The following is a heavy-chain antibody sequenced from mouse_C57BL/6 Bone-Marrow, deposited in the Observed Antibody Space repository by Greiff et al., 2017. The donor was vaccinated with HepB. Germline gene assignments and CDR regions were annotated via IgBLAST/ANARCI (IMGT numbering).Heavy chain of an antibody. CDR3: ASPIYYGTSWFAY. J-gene: IGHJ3*01. D-gene: IGHD2-1*01. CDR2: ISSGGSYT. V-gene: IGHV5-6*01. CDR1: GFTFSSYG. Sequence: EVNVVESGGDLVKPGGSLKLSCAASGFTFSSYGMSWVRQTPDKRLEWVATISSGGSYTYYPDSVKGRFTISRDNAKNTLYLQMSSLKSEDTAMYYCASPIYYGTSWFAYWGQGTLVTVSA.